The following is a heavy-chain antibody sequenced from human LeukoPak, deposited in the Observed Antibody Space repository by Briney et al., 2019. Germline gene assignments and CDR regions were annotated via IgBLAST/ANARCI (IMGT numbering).Heavy chain of an antibody. D-gene: IGHD3-22*01. CDR1: GYTFTSYG. CDR3: AREIAFFDY. V-gene: IGHV1-2*02. J-gene: IGHJ4*02. CDR2: INPNSGGT. Sequence: GASVKVSCKASGYTFTSYGISWVRQAPGQGLEWMGWINPNSGGTNYAQKFQGRVTMTRDTSISTAYMELSRLRSDDTAVYYCAREIAFFDYWGQGTLVTVSS.